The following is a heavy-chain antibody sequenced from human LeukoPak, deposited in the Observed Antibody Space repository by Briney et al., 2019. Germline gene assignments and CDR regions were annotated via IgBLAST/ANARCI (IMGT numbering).Heavy chain of an antibody. V-gene: IGHV1-45*02. CDR2: ITPFNGNT. CDR3: ASHVEMATPDDAFDI. D-gene: IGHD5-24*01. CDR1: GYTFTYRY. J-gene: IGHJ3*02. Sequence: SVKVSCKASGYTFTYRYLHWVRQATGQALEWMGWITPFNGNTNYAQKFQDRVTITRDRSMSTAYMELSSLRSEDTAMYYCASHVEMATPDDAFDIWGQGTMVTVSS.